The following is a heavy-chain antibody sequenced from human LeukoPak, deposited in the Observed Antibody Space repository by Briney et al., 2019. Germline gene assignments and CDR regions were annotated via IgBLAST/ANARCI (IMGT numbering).Heavy chain of an antibody. CDR1: GGSFSGYY. D-gene: IGHD2-15*01. CDR2: INHSGST. V-gene: IGHV4-34*01. CDR3: ARDVAAYDAFDI. Sequence: SETLSLTCAVYGGSFSGYYWSWIRQPPGKGLEWIGEINHSGSTNYNPSLKSRVTISVDTSKNQFSLKLSSVTAADTAVYYWARDVAAYDAFDIWGQGTMVTVSS. J-gene: IGHJ3*02.